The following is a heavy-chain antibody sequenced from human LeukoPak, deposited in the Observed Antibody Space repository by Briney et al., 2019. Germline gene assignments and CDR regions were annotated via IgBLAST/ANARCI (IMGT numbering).Heavy chain of an antibody. CDR2: IKSESDGGTT. CDR1: GFLFTNAW. CDR3: TPTYKGETMADY. Sequence: GGSLRLSCAGSGFLFTNAWMSWVRQAPGKGLEWVGRIKSESDGGTTDYAAPVKVRFTISRDDSKHTGYLQMNSLKTEDTAVYFCTPTYKGETMADYWGQGTLVTVSS. J-gene: IGHJ4*02. D-gene: IGHD3-10*01. V-gene: IGHV3-15*05.